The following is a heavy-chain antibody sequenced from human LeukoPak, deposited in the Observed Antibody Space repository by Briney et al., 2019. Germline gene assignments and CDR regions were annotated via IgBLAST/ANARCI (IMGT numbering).Heavy chain of an antibody. CDR3: ARDMDSSGWYPYYYYYGMDV. J-gene: IGHJ6*02. D-gene: IGHD6-19*01. CDR1: GFTFSSYS. V-gene: IGHV3-21*01. Sequence: GGSLRLSCAASGFTFSSYSMNWVRQAPGKGLEWVSSISSSSSSYIYYADSVKGRFTISRDNAKNSLYLQMNSLRAEDTAVYYCARDMDSSGWYPYYYYYGMDVWGQGTTVTVSS. CDR2: ISSSSSSYI.